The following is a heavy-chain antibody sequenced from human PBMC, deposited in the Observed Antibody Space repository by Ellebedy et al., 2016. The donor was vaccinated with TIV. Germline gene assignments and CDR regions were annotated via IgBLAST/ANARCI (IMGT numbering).Heavy chain of an antibody. Sequence: PGGSLRLSCAASGFTFSNNWLHWVRQPPGKGLVWVSRINPDGSYTNYADSVRGRFTISRDNATNTLYLQMNSLRAEDTAVYYCVSKFSSPPDYWGQGIQVTVSS. CDR3: VSKFSSPPDY. J-gene: IGHJ4*02. CDR1: GFTFSNNW. CDR2: INPDGSYT. V-gene: IGHV3-74*01.